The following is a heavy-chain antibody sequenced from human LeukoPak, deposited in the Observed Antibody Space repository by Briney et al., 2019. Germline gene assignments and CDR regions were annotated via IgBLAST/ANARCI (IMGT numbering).Heavy chain of an antibody. D-gene: IGHD3-10*01. CDR1: GGTFSSYA. V-gene: IGHV1-69*13. CDR2: IIPIFGTA. CDR3: ARGDGDGGLLWFGEFPDGRDSDAFDI. Sequence: SVKVSCKASGGTFSSYAISWVRQAPGQGLEWMGGIIPIFGTANYAQKFQGRVTITADESTSTAYMELSSLRSEDTAVYYCARGDGDGGLLWFGEFPDGRDSDAFDIWGQGTMVTVSS. J-gene: IGHJ3*02.